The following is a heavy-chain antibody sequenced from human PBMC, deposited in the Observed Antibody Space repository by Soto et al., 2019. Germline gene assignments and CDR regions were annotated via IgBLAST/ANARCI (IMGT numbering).Heavy chain of an antibody. J-gene: IGHJ4*02. CDR3: VKDMVEGGADFWSGFHH. V-gene: IGHV3-9*01. CDR2: ISWNSGSI. Sequence: GGSLRLSCAVSGVRFDEYAMHWVRQAPGKGLEWVSGISWNSGSIGYADFVQGRFTISRDNAKKSLFLQMNSLRPEDTALYYCVKDMVEGGADFWSGFHHWGQGTLVTVSS. CDR1: GVRFDEYA. D-gene: IGHD3-3*01.